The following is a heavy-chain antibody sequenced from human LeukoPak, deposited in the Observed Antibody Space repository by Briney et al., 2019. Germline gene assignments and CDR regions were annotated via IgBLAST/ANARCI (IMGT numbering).Heavy chain of an antibody. CDR1: GFTVSSNY. Sequence: GGSLRLSCAASGFTVSSNYMSWVRQAPGKGLEWVSVICSGGSTYYADSVKGRFTISRDNSKNTLYLQMNSLRAEDTAVYYCARDALEESDAFDIWGQGTMVTVSS. CDR3: ARDALEESDAFDI. D-gene: IGHD3-10*01. V-gene: IGHV3-66*01. CDR2: ICSGGST. J-gene: IGHJ3*02.